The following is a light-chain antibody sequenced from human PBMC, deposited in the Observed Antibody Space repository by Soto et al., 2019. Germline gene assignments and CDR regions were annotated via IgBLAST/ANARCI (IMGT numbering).Light chain of an antibody. J-gene: IGLJ1*01. CDR3: SSYTSSSTYV. CDR2: EVN. Sequence: QSALTQPASVSGSPGQSITISCTGTSSDVGGHNYVSWYQQHPGKAPKNMIYEVNNGPSGVSDRFSGSKSGNTASLTISGLQAEDEAYYYCSSYTSSSTYVFGTGTKVTVL. V-gene: IGLV2-14*01. CDR1: SSDVGGHNY.